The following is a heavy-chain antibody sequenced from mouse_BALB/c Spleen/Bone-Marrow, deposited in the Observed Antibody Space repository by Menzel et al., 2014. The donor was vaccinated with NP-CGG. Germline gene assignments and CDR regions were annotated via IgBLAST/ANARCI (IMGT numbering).Heavy chain of an antibody. J-gene: IGHJ2*01. CDR1: GYAFTDYL. V-gene: IGHV1-54*01. CDR2: INPGSGST. D-gene: IGHD2-3*01. CDR3: ARYDGYFDY. Sequence: VKLVESGAELVRPGTSVKASCKASGYAFTDYLMEWLKQRPGQGLEWIGVINPGSGSTNYNEKFKDKATLTADKSSSTAYMQLSSLTSDDSAVYFCARYDGYFDYWGQGTILTVSS.